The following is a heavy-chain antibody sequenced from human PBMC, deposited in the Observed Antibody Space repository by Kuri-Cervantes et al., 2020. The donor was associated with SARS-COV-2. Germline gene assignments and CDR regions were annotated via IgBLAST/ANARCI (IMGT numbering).Heavy chain of an antibody. CDR3: ARGGQVVPPVAYYYHYYYMDV. CDR1: GFIFSDYA. V-gene: IGHV3-30*04. CDR2: ISYDGRNT. Sequence: GGSLRLSCEASGFIFSDYAIDWVRQAPGKGLEWVAIISYDGRNTKFADSVKGRFTVSRDNVKNSLYLEIHSLRTEDTAVYYCARGGQVVPPVAYYYHYYYMDVWGKGTTVTVSS. J-gene: IGHJ6*03. D-gene: IGHD6-6*01.